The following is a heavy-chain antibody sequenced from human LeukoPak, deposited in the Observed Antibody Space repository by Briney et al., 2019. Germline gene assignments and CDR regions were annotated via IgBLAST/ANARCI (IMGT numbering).Heavy chain of an antibody. CDR1: GYSISSGYY. V-gene: IGHV4-38-2*01. CDR2: IYHSGST. D-gene: IGHD2-15*01. J-gene: IGHJ3*02. Sequence: KPSETLSLTCAVSGYSISSGYYWGWIRQPPGKGLEWIGSIYHSGSTYYNPSLKSRVTISVDTSKNQFSLKLSSVTAADTAVYYCARHRGPCSGGSCLDAFDIWGQGTMVTVSS. CDR3: ARHRGPCSGGSCLDAFDI.